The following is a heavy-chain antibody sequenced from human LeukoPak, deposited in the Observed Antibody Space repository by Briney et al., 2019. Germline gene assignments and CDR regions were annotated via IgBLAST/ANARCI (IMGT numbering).Heavy chain of an antibody. CDR2: IKQDGSEK. CDR3: ARRGYGTQHVDY. V-gene: IGHV3-7*01. D-gene: IGHD1-14*01. CDR1: GFTFSTYW. J-gene: IGHJ4*02. Sequence: GGSLRHSCAASGFTFSTYWMTWVRQAPGKGLEWVANIKQDGSEKYYVDSVKGRFTISRDNAKDSLYLQMNSLRAEDTAVYYCARRGYGTQHVDYWGQGTLVTVSS.